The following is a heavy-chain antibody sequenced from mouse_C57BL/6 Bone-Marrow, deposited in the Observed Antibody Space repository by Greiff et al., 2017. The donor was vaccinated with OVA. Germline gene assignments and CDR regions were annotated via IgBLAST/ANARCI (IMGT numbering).Heavy chain of an antibody. CDR1: GYTFTSYW. CDR2: IDPSDSET. J-gene: IGHJ3*01. CDR3: ARGGDGYYFLFAY. Sequence: VKLQQPGAELVRPGSSVKLSCKASGYTFTSYWMHWVKQRPIQGLEWIGNIDPSDSETHYNQKFKDKATLTVDKSSSTAYMQLSSLTSEDSAVYYCARGGDGYYFLFAYWGQGTLVTVSA. D-gene: IGHD2-3*01. V-gene: IGHV1-52*01.